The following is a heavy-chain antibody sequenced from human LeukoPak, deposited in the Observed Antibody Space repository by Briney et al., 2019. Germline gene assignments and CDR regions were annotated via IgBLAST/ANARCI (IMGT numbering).Heavy chain of an antibody. CDR3: ARRPMEYYYDSSGYLYYFDY. CDR2: INHSGST. D-gene: IGHD3-22*01. V-gene: IGHV4-34*01. J-gene: IGHJ4*02. CDR1: GGSFSGYY. Sequence: SETLSLTCTVYGGSFSGYYWSWIRQPPGKGLEWIGEINHSGSTNYNPSLKSRVTISVDTSKNQFSLKLSSVTAADTAVYYCARRPMEYYYDSSGYLYYFDYWGQGTLVTVSS.